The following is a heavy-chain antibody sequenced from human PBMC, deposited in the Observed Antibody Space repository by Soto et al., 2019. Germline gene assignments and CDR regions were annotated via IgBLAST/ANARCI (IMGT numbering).Heavy chain of an antibody. CDR1: GGTFSSYA. Sequence: QVKLVQSGAEVKKPGSSVKVSGKASGGTFSSYAISWVRQAPGQGLEWMGGIIPIFGTANYAQKFQGRVTTTADETTSTAYMELSSLRSEDTAVYYCAREWVYDSSKKLDYWGQGTLVTVSS. D-gene: IGHD3-22*01. CDR2: IIPIFGTA. V-gene: IGHV1-69*12. CDR3: AREWVYDSSKKLDY. J-gene: IGHJ4*02.